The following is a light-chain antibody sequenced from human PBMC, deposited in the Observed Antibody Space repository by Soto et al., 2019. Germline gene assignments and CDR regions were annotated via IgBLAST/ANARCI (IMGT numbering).Light chain of an antibody. V-gene: IGLV2-8*01. CDR2: DVS. Sequence: QSALTQPPSASGSLGQSVTISCAGTSSDVGGFNFVSWYQQHPGKAPKLMIYDVSKRPSGVPDRFSGSKSGNTASLTVSGLQAEDEAVYYCTSYAGSDTVVFGTGTKLTVL. J-gene: IGLJ1*01. CDR3: TSYAGSDTVV. CDR1: SSDVGGFNF.